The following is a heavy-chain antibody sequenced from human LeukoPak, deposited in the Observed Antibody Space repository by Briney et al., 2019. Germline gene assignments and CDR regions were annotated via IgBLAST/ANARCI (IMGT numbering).Heavy chain of an antibody. V-gene: IGHV3-21*01. D-gene: IGHD1-7*01. CDR1: GFTFRNYW. J-gene: IGHJ4*02. CDR2: ISSSSSYI. Sequence: GGSLRLSCAASGFTFRNYWMNWVRQAPGKGLEWVSSISSSSSYIYYADSVKGRFTISRDNAKNSLYLQMNSLRAEDTAVYYCARDNWNYGEYYIDYWGQGTLVTVSS. CDR3: ARDNWNYGEYYIDY.